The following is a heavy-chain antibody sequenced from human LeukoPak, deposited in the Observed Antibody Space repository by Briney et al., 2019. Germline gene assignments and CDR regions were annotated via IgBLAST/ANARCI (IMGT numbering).Heavy chain of an antibody. V-gene: IGHV4-34*01. Sequence: SETLSLTCAVYGGSFSGYYWSWIRQPPGKGLEWIGEINHSGSTNYNPSLKSRVTISVDTSKNQFSLKLSSVTAADTAVYYRARHRGPDYSNYNWFDPWGQGTLVTVSS. CDR1: GGSFSGYY. J-gene: IGHJ5*02. CDR2: INHSGST. CDR3: ARHRGPDYSNYNWFDP. D-gene: IGHD4-11*01.